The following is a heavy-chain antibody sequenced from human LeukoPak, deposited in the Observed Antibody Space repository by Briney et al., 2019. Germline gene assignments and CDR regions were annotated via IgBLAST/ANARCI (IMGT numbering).Heavy chain of an antibody. CDR2: IRTDGSVT. J-gene: IGHJ4*02. CDR3: VRDRTAATIFDY. Sequence: GGSLRLSCAASGFIFSDYWMHWVRHVPGKGLEWISRIRTDGSVTGHADSVRGRFTISRDNVRNTVSLHMSSLRADDTAVYYCVRDRTAATIFDYWGQGTLVTVSS. CDR1: GFIFSDYW. D-gene: IGHD6-25*01. V-gene: IGHV3-74*01.